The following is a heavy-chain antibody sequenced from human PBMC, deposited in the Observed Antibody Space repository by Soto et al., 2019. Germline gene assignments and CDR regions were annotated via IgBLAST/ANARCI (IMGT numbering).Heavy chain of an antibody. CDR3: ARGARSGTFYYYSGIDV. J-gene: IGHJ6*02. CDR2: IIPIFGTA. V-gene: IGHV1-69*12. Sequence: QVQLVQSGAEVKKPGSSVKVSCKASGGTFSSYAISWVRQAPGQGLEWMGGIIPIFGTANYAQKFQGRVTITADESTSTAYMALSSLRSEDTAVYYCARGARSGTFYYYSGIDVCGQGTTVTVSS. CDR1: GGTFSSYA. D-gene: IGHD6-13*01.